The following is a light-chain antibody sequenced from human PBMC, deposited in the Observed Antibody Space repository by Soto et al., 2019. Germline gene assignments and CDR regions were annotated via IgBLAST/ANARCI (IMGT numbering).Light chain of an antibody. CDR3: QQYGSAQWT. CDR1: QSVGSSH. CDR2: GAS. J-gene: IGKJ1*01. V-gene: IGKV3-20*01. Sequence: EIVLTQSPGTLSLSPGERATLSCRASQSVGSSHLAWYQQKPGQAPRLLIYGASSRATGIPDRFSGSGSGTDFSLTISRLEPEDFAVYYCQQYGSAQWTFGQGTKVEIK.